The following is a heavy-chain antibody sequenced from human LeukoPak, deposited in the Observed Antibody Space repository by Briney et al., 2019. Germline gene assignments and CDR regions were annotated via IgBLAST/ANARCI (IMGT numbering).Heavy chain of an antibody. CDR3: ARGTPHPRYFDWLLYSDY. Sequence: GASVKVSCKASGYTFTSYGISWVRQAPGQGLEWMGWISAYNGNTNYAKKLQGRVTMTTDTSTSTAYMELRSLRSDDTAVYYCARGTPHPRYFDWLLYSDYWGQGTLVTVSS. J-gene: IGHJ4*02. D-gene: IGHD3-9*01. CDR2: ISAYNGNT. V-gene: IGHV1-18*01. CDR1: GYTFTSYG.